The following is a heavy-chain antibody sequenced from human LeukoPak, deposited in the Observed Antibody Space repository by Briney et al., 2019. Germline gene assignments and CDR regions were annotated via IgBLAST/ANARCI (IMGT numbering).Heavy chain of an antibody. CDR1: GGSISNSNW. V-gene: IGHV4-4*02. CDR2: IYHSGST. Sequence: SETLSLTCAVSGGSISNSNWWSWVRQPPGKGLEWIGEIYHSGSTNYNPSLKSRVTISVDKSDNQFSLKLSSVTAADTAVYYCARIYGSGSSSYWGQGTLVTVSS. J-gene: IGHJ4*02. CDR3: ARIYGSGSSSY. D-gene: IGHD3-10*01.